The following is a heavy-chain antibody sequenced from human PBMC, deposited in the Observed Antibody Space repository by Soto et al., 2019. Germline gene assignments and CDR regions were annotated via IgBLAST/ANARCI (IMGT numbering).Heavy chain of an antibody. V-gene: IGHV3-30*18. CDR3: AKESSVSGPGGYYYGMDV. Sequence: VQLVESGGGVVQPGRSLRLSCAASGFTFSSYGMHWVRQAPGKGLEWVAVISYDGSNKYYADSVKGRFTISRDNSKNTLYLQMNSLRAEDTAVYYCAKESSVSGPGGYYYGMDVWGQGTTVTVSS. CDR1: GFTFSSYG. D-gene: IGHD1-26*01. CDR2: ISYDGSNK. J-gene: IGHJ6*02.